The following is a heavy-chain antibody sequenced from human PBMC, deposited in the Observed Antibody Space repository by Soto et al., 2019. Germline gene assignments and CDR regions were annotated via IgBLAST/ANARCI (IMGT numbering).Heavy chain of an antibody. D-gene: IGHD2-8*01. CDR1: GGSISSYY. CDR3: ARQIPCTNGVCYFGAFDI. V-gene: IGHV4-59*08. J-gene: IGHJ3*02. CDR2: IYYSGST. Sequence: QVQLQESGPGLVKPSETLSLTCTVSGGSISSYYWSWIRQPPGKGLEWIGYIYYSGSTNYNPSLKSRVTISVDTSKNQFSLKLSSVTAADTAVYYCARQIPCTNGVCYFGAFDIWGQGTMVTVSS.